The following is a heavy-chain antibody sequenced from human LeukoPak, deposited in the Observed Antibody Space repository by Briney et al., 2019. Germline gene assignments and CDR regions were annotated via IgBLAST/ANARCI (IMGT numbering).Heavy chain of an antibody. Sequence: GGSLRLSCAASGFTFSSYWMHWVRQAPGKGLVWVLRINSDGSSTTYADSVKGRFTISRDNAKNTLYLQMNSLRAEDTAVYYCVRGSCSTVSCLDTFDIWGQGTMVTVSS. CDR2: INSDGSST. D-gene: IGHD2-2*01. CDR1: GFTFSSYW. V-gene: IGHV3-74*01. CDR3: VRGSCSTVSCLDTFDI. J-gene: IGHJ3*02.